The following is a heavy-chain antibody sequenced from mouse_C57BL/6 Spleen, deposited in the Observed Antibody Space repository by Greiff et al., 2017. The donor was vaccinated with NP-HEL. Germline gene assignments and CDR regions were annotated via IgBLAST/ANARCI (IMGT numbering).Heavy chain of an antibody. CDR2: IDPANGNT. CDR1: GFNIKNTY. J-gene: IGHJ2*01. CDR3: ASITPLDY. D-gene: IGHD1-1*01. Sequence: VHVKQSVAELVRPGASVKLSCTASGFNIKNTYMHWVKQRPEQGLEWIGRIDPANGNTKYAPQFTGKATITADTSYNTAYLQLSSLTSEDTAIYYFASITPLDYWGQGTTLTVSS. V-gene: IGHV14-3*01.